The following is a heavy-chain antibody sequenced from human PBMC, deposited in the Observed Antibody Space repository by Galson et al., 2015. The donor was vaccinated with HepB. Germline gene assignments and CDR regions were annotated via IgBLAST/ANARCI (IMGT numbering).Heavy chain of an antibody. CDR1: GYSFIDYY. CDR3: ARGFLWSGDYFDF. CDR2: INPKSGVT. J-gene: IGHJ4*02. D-gene: IGHD3-3*01. Sequence: SVKVSCKASGYSFIDYYIHWVRQTPGQGLEWMGRINPKSGVTNYAQKFQGRVTVTRDTSIRTAYLELSRLRSDDTAVYYCARGFLWSGDYFDFWGQGSVLTVSS. V-gene: IGHV1-2*06.